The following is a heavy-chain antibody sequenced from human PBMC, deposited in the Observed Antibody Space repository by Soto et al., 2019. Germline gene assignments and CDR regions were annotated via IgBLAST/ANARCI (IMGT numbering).Heavy chain of an antibody. J-gene: IGHJ4*02. CDR3: ARRYGGNFDY. D-gene: IGHD1-26*01. CDR2: IYYSGST. V-gene: IGHV4-59*01. Sequence: SETLSLTCTVSGSSISSYYWSWIRQPPGKGLEWIGYIYYSGSTNYNPSLKSRVTISVDTSKNQFSLKLTSVTAADTAVYYCARRYGGNFDYWGQGTLVTVSS. CDR1: GSSISSYY.